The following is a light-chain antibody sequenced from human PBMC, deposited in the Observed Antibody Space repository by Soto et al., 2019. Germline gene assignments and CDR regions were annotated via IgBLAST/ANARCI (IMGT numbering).Light chain of an antibody. V-gene: IGLV2-8*01. CDR2: DVS. Sequence: QSVLTQPPSASGSPGQSVTISCTGTSSDVGGYNYVSWYQRHPGKAPKLMISDVSKRPSGVPDRFSGSKSGNTASLTVSGLQAEDEADYYCSSYAGSNNFDVFGAGTRSPS. CDR1: SSDVGGYNY. J-gene: IGLJ1*01. CDR3: SSYAGSNNFDV.